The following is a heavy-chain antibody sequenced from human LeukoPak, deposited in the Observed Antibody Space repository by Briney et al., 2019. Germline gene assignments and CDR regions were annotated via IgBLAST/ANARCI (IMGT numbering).Heavy chain of an antibody. V-gene: IGHV4-34*01. CDR3: ARHAVEAASRWFDP. J-gene: IGHJ5*02. CDR1: GGSFSGYY. CDR2: INHSGST. Sequence: SETLSLTCAVYGGSFSGYYWSWIRQPPGKGLEWIGEINHSGSTNYNPSLKSRVTISVDTSKNQFSLKLSSVTAADTAVYYCARHAVEAASRWFDPWGQGTLVTVSS. D-gene: IGHD1-1*01.